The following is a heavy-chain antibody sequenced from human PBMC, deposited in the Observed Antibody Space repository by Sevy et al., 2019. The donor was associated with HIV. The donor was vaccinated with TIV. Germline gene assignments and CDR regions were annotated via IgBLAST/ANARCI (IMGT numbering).Heavy chain of an antibody. CDR1: GFTVSSNY. CDR3: ARENVYSSWSGGWFDP. Sequence: GGSLRLSCAASGFTVSSNYMSWVRQAPGKGLEWVSVIHSGGRTYYADSVKGRFSISGDNSKDTLYLQMNSLGAEETAVYYCARENVYSSWSGGWFDPWGQGTLVTVSS. CDR2: IHSGGRT. J-gene: IGHJ5*02. V-gene: IGHV3-53*01. D-gene: IGHD6-6*01.